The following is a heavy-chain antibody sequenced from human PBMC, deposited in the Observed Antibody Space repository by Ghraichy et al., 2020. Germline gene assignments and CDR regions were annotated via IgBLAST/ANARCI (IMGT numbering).Heavy chain of an antibody. J-gene: IGHJ4*02. CDR3: AKFIYYISEGYDNLNNEY. CDR1: GFIFSSYA. Sequence: GGSLRLSCAASGFIFSSYAMSWVRQAPGKGLEWVSAISATSSTTYYADSVKGRFTISRDNSKNTLYLQMNSLRAEDTATYYCAKFIYYISEGYDNLNNEYWGQGTLVTVSS. V-gene: IGHV3-23*01. CDR2: ISATSSTT. D-gene: IGHD3-16*01.